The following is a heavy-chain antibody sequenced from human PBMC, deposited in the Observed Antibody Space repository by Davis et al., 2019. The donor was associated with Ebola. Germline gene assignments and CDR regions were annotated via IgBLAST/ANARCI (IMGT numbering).Heavy chain of an antibody. CDR3: ARGGAAPDFDD. J-gene: IGHJ4*02. Sequence: PGGSLRLSCTVSGGSISSYYWSWIRQPPGKGLEWIGYIYYSGSTNYNPSLKSRVTISVDTSKNQFSLKLSSVTAADTAVYYCARGGAAPDFDDWGQGTLVTVSS. CDR1: GGSISSYY. V-gene: IGHV4-59*01. D-gene: IGHD6-6*01. CDR2: IYYSGST.